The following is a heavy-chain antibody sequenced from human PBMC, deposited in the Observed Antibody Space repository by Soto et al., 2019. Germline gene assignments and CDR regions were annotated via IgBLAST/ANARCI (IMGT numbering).Heavy chain of an antibody. J-gene: IGHJ4*02. Sequence: GGSLRLSCAASGFTFSDYYMSWIRQAPGKGLEWVSYISSSGSTIYYADSVKGRFTISRDNAKNSLYLQMNSLIADDMAVYYFARDQSSTSWHSCFDYWGQGTMVTVSS. CDR2: ISSSGSTI. V-gene: IGHV3-11*01. CDR3: ARDQSSTSWHSCFDY. CDR1: GFTFSDYY. D-gene: IGHD2-2*01.